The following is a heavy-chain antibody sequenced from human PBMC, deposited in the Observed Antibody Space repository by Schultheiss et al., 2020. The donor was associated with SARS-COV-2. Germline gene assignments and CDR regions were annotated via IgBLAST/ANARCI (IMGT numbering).Heavy chain of an antibody. CDR3: ARVRAYASGGGGVDY. J-gene: IGHJ4*02. CDR1: GYSISSGYY. Sequence: SETLSLTCTVSGYSISSGYYWGWIRQPPGKGLEWIGYIYYSGSTNYTPSLKSRVTISIDTSKNHFSLRLSSVTAADTAVYFCARVRAYASGGGGVDYWGQGTLGTVSS. D-gene: IGHD6-19*01. V-gene: IGHV4-38-2*02. CDR2: IYYSGST.